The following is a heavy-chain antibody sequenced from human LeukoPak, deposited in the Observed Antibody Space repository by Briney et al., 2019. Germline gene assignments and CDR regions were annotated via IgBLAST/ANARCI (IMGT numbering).Heavy chain of an antibody. CDR3: ARKAEGPTSNYFDY. CDR1: GGSFSGNY. Sequence: PSETLSLTCAVYGGSFSGNYWIWISQPPGKGLEWIGEINDRGNSNYNPSLKSRVTMSVDTSKKQISLKMSSVTAADTATYYCARKAEGPTSNYFDYWGQGTLVTVSS. J-gene: IGHJ4*02. CDR2: INDRGNS. V-gene: IGHV4-34*01.